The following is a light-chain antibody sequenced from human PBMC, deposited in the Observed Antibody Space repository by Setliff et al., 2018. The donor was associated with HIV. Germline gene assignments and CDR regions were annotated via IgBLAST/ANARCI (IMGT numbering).Light chain of an antibody. CDR3: QTWGTGIHYG. CDR2: LNSNGSH. CDR1: SGHSSYD. V-gene: IGLV4-69*01. J-gene: IGLJ1*01. Sequence: QPVLTQSPSASASLGASVKLTCTLSSGHSSYDIAWHQQQPEKGPRFLMSLNSNGSHTKGDGIPDRFSGSSSGAERYLTISSLQSEDEADYYCQTWGTGIHYGFGTGTKVT.